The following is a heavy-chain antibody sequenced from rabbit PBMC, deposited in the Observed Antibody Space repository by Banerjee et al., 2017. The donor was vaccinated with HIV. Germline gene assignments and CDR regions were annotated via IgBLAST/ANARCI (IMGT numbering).Heavy chain of an antibody. CDR1: GFSFSSGYY. CDR2: IGASSGGVT. D-gene: IGHD6-1*01. Sequence: QSLEESGGDLVKPGASLTLTCTASGFSFSSGYYMCWVRQAPGKGLEWIACIGASSGGVTYYASWAKGRFTISKTSSTTVTLQMTSLTAADTATYFCARSVNGYGATSDLWGPGTLVTVS. J-gene: IGHJ6*01. V-gene: IGHV1S40*01. CDR3: ARSVNGYGATSDL.